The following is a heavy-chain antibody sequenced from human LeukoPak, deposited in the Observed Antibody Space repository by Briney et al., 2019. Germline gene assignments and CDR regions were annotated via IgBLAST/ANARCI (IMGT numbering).Heavy chain of an antibody. D-gene: IGHD6-13*01. V-gene: IGHV3-33*01. CDR3: ERDRAAVDLVY. J-gene: IGHJ4*02. Sequence: GGSLTLSCAASGFTFSSYGMHWVRQAPGKGLEWVADIWYDGSNNFYPDPVKGRFTIFSANSKNTLYLQMNSLTADDTGEYFCERDRAAVDLVYWGEGVRVTVST. CDR1: GFTFSSYG. CDR2: IWYDGSNN.